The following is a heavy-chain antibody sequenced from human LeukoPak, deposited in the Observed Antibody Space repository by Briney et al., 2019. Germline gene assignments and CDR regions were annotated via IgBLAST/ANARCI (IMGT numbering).Heavy chain of an antibody. D-gene: IGHD2-21*02. CDR1: GGSISSGDYY. CDR2: IYYIGNT. V-gene: IGHV4-30-4*01. CDR3: ASAYCGGDCTPYWYFDL. J-gene: IGHJ2*01. Sequence: TSQTLSLTCTVSGGSISSGDYYWSWIRQPPGKGLEWIGYIYYIGNTFYNPSLKSRVTISVDTSKNQFSLKLSSVTAADTAVYYCASAYCGGDCTPYWYFDLWGRGTLVTVSS.